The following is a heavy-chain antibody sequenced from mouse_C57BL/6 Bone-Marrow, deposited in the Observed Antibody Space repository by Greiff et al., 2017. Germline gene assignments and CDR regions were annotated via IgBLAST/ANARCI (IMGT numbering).Heavy chain of an antibody. V-gene: IGHV2-2*01. CDR1: GFSLTSYG. CDR3: ARKLFYAMDY. CDR2: IWSGGST. Sequence: VMLVESGPGLVQPSRSLSITCTVSGFSLTSYGVHWVRQSPGKGLEWLGGIWSGGSTDYNAAFISRLSTSKDNSKSQVFFKMNSLQADDTAIYYCARKLFYAMDYWGQGTSVTVSS. J-gene: IGHJ4*01.